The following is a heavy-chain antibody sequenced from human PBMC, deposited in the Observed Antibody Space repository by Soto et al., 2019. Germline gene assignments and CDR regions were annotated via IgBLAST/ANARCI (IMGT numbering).Heavy chain of an antibody. D-gene: IGHD3-9*01. J-gene: IGHJ4*02. V-gene: IGHV4-61*01. CDR2: IYYSGST. Sequence: SETLSLTCTVSGGSVSSGSYYWSWIRQPPGMGLEWIWYIYYSGSTNYNPSLKSRVTISVDTSKNQFSLKLSSVTAADTAVYYCARNVRYFDWSMGFDYWGQGTLVTVSS. CDR1: GGSVSSGSYY. CDR3: ARNVRYFDWSMGFDY.